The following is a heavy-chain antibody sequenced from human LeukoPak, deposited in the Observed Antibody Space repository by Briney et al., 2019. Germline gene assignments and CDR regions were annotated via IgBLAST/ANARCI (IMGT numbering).Heavy chain of an antibody. CDR1: GVTFSTHS. J-gene: IGHJ4*02. CDR3: AKVLGGLWPGIDY. D-gene: IGHD2-15*01. Sequence: GGSLRLSCTASGVTFSTHSMHWVRQAPGQGPVWVSRINSDGSSTRYADSVTGRFTISRDLAKNTVYLQMNSLRADDTAVYYCAKVLGGLWPGIDYWGQGTVVTVSS. CDR2: INSDGSST. V-gene: IGHV3-74*01.